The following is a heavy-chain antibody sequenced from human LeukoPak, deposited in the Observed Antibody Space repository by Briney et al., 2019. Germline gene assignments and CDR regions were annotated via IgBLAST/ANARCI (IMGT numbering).Heavy chain of an antibody. Sequence: PSETLSLTCTVPGGSISSYYWSWIRQPPGKGLEWIGYIYYSGSTNYNPSLKSRVTISVDTSKNQFSLKLSSVTAADTAVYYCARVWFGEPLSYYYYMDVWGKGTTVTISS. CDR1: GGSISSYY. J-gene: IGHJ6*03. V-gene: IGHV4-59*01. CDR3: ARVWFGEPLSYYYYMDV. CDR2: IYYSGST. D-gene: IGHD3-10*01.